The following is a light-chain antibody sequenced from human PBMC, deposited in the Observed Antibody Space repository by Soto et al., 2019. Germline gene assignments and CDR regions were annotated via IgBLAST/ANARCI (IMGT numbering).Light chain of an antibody. CDR1: QDINNF. V-gene: IGKV1-33*01. Sequence: DIQMTQSPSSLSASVGDRVTITCQASQDINNFLNWYQQKPGKAPHLLIYDSSNLETGVQSRFSGSGSGTDFTFIISGLQPEDTATYYCQQYDTPSTFGQGTKVEIK. CDR3: QQYDTPST. CDR2: DSS. J-gene: IGKJ1*01.